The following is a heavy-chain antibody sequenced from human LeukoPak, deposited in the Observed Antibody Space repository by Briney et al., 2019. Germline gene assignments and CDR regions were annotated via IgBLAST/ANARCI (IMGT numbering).Heavy chain of an antibody. Sequence: GGSLRLSCTVSGFTFGDHAMSWVRQAPGKGLEWVGFIRSKTYGGTTEYAASVKGRFIISRDDSTSIAYLQMNSLKTEDAAVYYCTRGPIQLWLYHGMDVWGQGTTVTVSS. D-gene: IGHD5-18*01. V-gene: IGHV3-49*04. CDR1: GFTFGDHA. CDR3: TRGPIQLWLYHGMDV. J-gene: IGHJ6*02. CDR2: IRSKTYGGTT.